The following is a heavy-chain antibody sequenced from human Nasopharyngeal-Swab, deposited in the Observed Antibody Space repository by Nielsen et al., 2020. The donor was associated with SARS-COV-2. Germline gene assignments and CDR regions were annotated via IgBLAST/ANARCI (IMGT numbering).Heavy chain of an antibody. CDR3: ARVGLHYYDSSGPFDY. D-gene: IGHD3-22*01. V-gene: IGHV3-48*03. J-gene: IGHJ4*02. CDR2: ISSSGSTI. CDR1: GFTFSSYE. Sequence: GESLKISCAASGFTFSSYEMNWVRQAPGKGLEWVSYISSSGSTIYYADSVKGRLTISRDNAKNSLYLQMNSLRAEDTAVYYCARVGLHYYDSSGPFDYWGQGTLVTVSS.